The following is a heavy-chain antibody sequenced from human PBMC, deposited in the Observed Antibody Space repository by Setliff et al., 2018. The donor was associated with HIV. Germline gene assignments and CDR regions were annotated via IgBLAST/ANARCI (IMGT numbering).Heavy chain of an antibody. CDR2: LSYQGTNI. V-gene: IGHV3-30*04. CDR1: GFKFSSSA. D-gene: IGHD3-9*01. J-gene: IGHJ4*02. CDR3: ARAGTDYYYFLVN. Sequence: AGGSLRLSCAASGFKFSSSALHWVRQVPGKGLEWVAVLSYQGTNIYYADSVRGRFTVSRDTSRNTFYLEMNSLRPEDTALYFCARAGTDYYYFLVNWGQGTLVTVSS.